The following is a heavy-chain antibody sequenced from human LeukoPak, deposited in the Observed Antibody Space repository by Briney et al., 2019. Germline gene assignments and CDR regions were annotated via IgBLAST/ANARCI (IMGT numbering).Heavy chain of an antibody. J-gene: IGHJ6*03. CDR3: ARVVVVATYYYYYMDV. D-gene: IGHD2-15*01. CDR2: INWNGGTT. Sequence: RPGGSLRLSCAASGFTFGDYGMSWVRQAPGKGLEWVSGINWNGGTTGYADSVKGRFTISRDNAKNSLYLQTNSLRAEDTALYYCARVVVVATYYYYYMDVWGKGTTVTVSS. V-gene: IGHV3-20*04. CDR1: GFTFGDYG.